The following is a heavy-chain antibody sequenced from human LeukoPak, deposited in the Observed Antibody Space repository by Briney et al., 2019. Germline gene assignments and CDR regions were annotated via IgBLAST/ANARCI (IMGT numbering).Heavy chain of an antibody. CDR3: ASGYDSSGYYSGVDY. J-gene: IGHJ4*02. V-gene: IGHV4-34*01. CDR2: INHSGST. CDR1: GGSFSGYY. Sequence: SETLSLTCAVYGGSFSGYYWSWIRQPPGKGLEWIGEINHSGSTNYNPSLKSRVTISVDTSKNQFSLKLSSVTAADTAVYYCASGYDSSGYYSGVDYWGQGTLVTVSS. D-gene: IGHD3-22*01.